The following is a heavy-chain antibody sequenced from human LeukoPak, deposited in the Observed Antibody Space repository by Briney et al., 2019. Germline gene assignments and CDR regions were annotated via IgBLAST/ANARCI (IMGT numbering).Heavy chain of an antibody. J-gene: IGHJ4*02. CDR2: INSDGSST. V-gene: IGHV3-74*01. CDR3: ARAGELRYFDWLSY. CDR1: GFTFSSYW. Sequence: GGSLRLSCAASGFTFSSYWMHWVRQAPGKGLVWVSRINSDGSSTSYADSVRGRFIISRDNAKNTLYLQTNSLRAEDTAVYYCARAGELRYFDWLSYWGQGTLVTVSS. D-gene: IGHD3-9*01.